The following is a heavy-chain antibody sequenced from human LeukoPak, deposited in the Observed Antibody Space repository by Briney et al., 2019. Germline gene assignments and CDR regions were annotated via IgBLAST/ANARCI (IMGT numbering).Heavy chain of an antibody. V-gene: IGHV1-24*01. D-gene: IGHD3-10*01. Sequence: ASVKVSCKVSGYTLTELSMHWVRQAPGKGLEWMGGFDPEDGETIYAQKFQGRVTMTEDTSTDTAYMELSSLRSEDTAVYYCAYYGSGSYYSPFDYWGQGTLVTVSS. CDR1: GYTLTELS. J-gene: IGHJ4*02. CDR3: AYYGSGSYYSPFDY. CDR2: FDPEDGET.